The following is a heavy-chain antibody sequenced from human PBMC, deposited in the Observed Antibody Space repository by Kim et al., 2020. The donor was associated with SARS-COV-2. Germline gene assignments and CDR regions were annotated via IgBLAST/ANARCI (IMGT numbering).Heavy chain of an antibody. CDR2: ISSNGVNT. D-gene: IGHD5-12*01. CDR1: GFTFSSYA. Sequence: GGSLRLSCSASGFTFSSYAMHWVRQAPGKGLEYVSAISSNGVNTYYADSVKGRFIISRDNYKNKLYLQMRSLRPEDTALYYCVKTITGTYIYGGYDQLD. V-gene: IGHV3-64D*09. CDR3: VKTITGTYIYGGYDQLD. J-gene: IGHJ4*01.